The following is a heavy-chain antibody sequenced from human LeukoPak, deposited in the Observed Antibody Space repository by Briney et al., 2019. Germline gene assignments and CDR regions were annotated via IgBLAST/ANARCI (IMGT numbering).Heavy chain of an antibody. V-gene: IGHV4-34*01. CDR2: INHSGST. CDR1: GGSFSGYY. D-gene: IGHD3-22*01. CDR3: AGTTYYYDSSGLDFDY. Sequence: SETLSLTCAVYGGSFSGYYWSWIRQPPGKGLEWIGEINHSGSTNYNPSLKSRVTISVDTSKNQFSLKLSSVTAADTAVYYCAGTTYYYDSSGLDFDYWGQGTLVTVSS. J-gene: IGHJ4*02.